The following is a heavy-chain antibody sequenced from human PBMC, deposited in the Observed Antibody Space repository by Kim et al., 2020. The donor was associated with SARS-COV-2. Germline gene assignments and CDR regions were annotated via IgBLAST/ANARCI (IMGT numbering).Heavy chain of an antibody. CDR2: IDTKTGNP. CDR1: GYTFTNYA. J-gene: IGHJ4*02. Sequence: ASVKVSCKASGYTFTNYAVNWVRQAPGQGLEWMGWIDTKTGNPTYAQGFTGRFVFSLDTSASTTFLQISSLKAEDTAVYYCAKQFDGSGSYYDYWGQGTL. D-gene: IGHD3-10*01. CDR3: AKQFDGSGSYYDY. V-gene: IGHV7-4-1*02.